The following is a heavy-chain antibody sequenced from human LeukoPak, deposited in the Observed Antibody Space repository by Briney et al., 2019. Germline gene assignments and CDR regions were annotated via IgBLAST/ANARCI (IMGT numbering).Heavy chain of an antibody. CDR3: AAQSPGVTASFDY. CDR2: IVVGSGNT. Sequence: GTSVKVSCKASGLTFTSSAVQWVRQARGQRLEWIGWIVVGSGNTNYAQKFQERVTITRDMSTSTAYMELSSLRSEDTAVYYCAAQSPGVTASFDYWGQGTLVTVSS. D-gene: IGHD2-21*02. V-gene: IGHV1-58*01. J-gene: IGHJ4*02. CDR1: GLTFTSSA.